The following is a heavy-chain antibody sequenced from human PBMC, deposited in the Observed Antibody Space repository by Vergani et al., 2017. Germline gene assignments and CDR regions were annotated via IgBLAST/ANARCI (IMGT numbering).Heavy chain of an antibody. J-gene: IGHJ6*03. CDR1: GGSVSSGSYY. D-gene: IGHD6-25*01. CDR2: IYYSGRT. CDR3: ARIQYSSAPGDYYYYMDV. Sequence: QVQLQESGPGLVKPSETLSLTCTVSGGSVSSGSYYWSWIRQPPGKGLEWIGYIYYSGRTNYNPSLKSRVTISVDTSKNQFSLKLSSVTAADTAVYYCARIQYSSAPGDYYYYMDVWGKGTTVTVSS. V-gene: IGHV4-61*01.